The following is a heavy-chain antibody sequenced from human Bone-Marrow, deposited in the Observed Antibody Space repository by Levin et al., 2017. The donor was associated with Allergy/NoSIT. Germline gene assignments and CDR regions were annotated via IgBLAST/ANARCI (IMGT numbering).Heavy chain of an antibody. D-gene: IGHD6-19*01. V-gene: IGHV1-2*02. CDR3: SIMGIAVARPPLDY. CDR2: INPKTGGT. Sequence: ASVKVSCKASGYTFIGYNIHWVRQAPGLGLEWMGWINPKTGGTNRAQKFLDRVTLTRDTSITPAYMELRSLRSDDTDVYYCSIMGIAVARPPLDYWGQGTVVTVSS. CDR1: GYTFIGYN. J-gene: IGHJ4*02.